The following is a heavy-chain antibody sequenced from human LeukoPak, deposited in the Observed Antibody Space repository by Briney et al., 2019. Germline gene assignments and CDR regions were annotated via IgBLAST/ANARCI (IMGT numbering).Heavy chain of an antibody. D-gene: IGHD6-13*01. J-gene: IGHJ6*03. V-gene: IGHV4-38-2*02. CDR2: IYHSGST. CDR3: ARSGYSSSREIFYYYYYMDV. CDR1: GYSISSGYY. Sequence: ASETLSLTCTVSGYSISSGYYWGWIRQPPGKGLEWIGSIYHSGSTYYNPSLKSRVTISVDTSKNQFSLKLSSVTAADTAVYYCARSGYSSSREIFYYYYYMDVWGKGTTVTVSS.